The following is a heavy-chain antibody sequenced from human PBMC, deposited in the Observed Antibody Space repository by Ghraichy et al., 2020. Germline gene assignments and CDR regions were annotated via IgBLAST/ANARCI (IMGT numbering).Heavy chain of an antibody. Sequence: SVKVSCKASGGTFSSYTISWVRQAPGQGLEWMGGIIPILGTANYAQKLQGRVTITAYKSTSTAYMELSSLRSEDTAVYYCAGGGYYDSSGYYYVWFDPWGKGTLVTVSS. D-gene: IGHD3-22*01. CDR1: GGTFSSYT. J-gene: IGHJ5*02. CDR3: AGGGYYDSSGYYYVWFDP. V-gene: IGHV1-69*06. CDR2: IIPILGTA.